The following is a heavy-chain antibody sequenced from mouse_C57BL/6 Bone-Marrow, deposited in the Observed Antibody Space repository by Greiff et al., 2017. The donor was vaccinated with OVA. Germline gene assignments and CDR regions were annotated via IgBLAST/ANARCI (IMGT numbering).Heavy chain of an antibody. V-gene: IGHV5-4*01. J-gene: IGHJ1*03. CDR3: ARDQVITTSKRYWWYFDV. CDR1: GFTFSSYA. D-gene: IGHD2-4*01. Sequence: EVHLVESGGGLVKPGGSLKLSCAASGFTFSSYAMSWVRQTPEKRLEWVATISDGGSYTYYPDNVKGRFTISRDNAKNNLYLQMSHLKSEDTAMYYCARDQVITTSKRYWWYFDVWGTGTTVTVSS. CDR2: ISDGGSYT.